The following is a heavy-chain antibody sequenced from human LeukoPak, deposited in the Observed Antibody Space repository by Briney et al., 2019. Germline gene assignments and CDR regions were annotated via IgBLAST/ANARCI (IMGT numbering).Heavy chain of an antibody. CDR3: ARSDNYVWFDP. CDR2: VYHSGST. V-gene: IGHV4-4*02. Sequence: PSETLSLTCAVSGVSISSSDWWSWVRQPPGKGLEWIGEVYHSGSTKHNPSLMSRVTMSVDKSKNQFPLRLSSVTAADTAVYYCARSDNYVWFDPWGQGTLVTVSS. CDR1: GVSISSSDW. D-gene: IGHD3-10*02. J-gene: IGHJ5*02.